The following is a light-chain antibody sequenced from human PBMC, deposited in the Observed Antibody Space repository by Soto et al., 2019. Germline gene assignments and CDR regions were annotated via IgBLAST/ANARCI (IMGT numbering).Light chain of an antibody. CDR1: QDISNY. V-gene: IGKV1-33*01. J-gene: IGKJ3*01. CDR3: QQYDNPFT. Sequence: DIQMTQSPSSLSASVGDRVTITCQASQDISNYLNWYQQKPGKAPKLLIYDASNLETGVPSRFSGSGSGTDFTFTISNLQPEDIATYYCQQYDNPFTFGPGTKVDIK. CDR2: DAS.